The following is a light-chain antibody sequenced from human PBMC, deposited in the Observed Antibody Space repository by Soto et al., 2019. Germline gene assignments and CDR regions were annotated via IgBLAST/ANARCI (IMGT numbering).Light chain of an antibody. CDR3: QQYNGYRLA. J-gene: IGKJ4*01. V-gene: IGKV1-5*03. Sequence: IQMTQSPSSLSASVGDIVTFTFRASQSISNWLAWYQQKPGKAPKLLIYKASTLESGVPSRFSGSGSGTEFTLTISSLQADDFAIYYCQQYNGYRLAFGGGTKV. CDR2: KAS. CDR1: QSISNW.